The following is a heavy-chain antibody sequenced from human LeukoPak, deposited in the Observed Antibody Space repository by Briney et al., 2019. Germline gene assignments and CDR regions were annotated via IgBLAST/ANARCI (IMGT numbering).Heavy chain of an antibody. CDR2: IYSGGST. Sequence: GGSLRLSCAASGFTVSSNYMSWVRQAPGKGLEWVSVIYSGGSTYYADSVKGRFTISRDNSKNTLYLQMNSLRAEDTAVYYCARYCSSTSCYVAFDIWGQGTMVTVSS. V-gene: IGHV3-66*01. D-gene: IGHD2-2*01. CDR3: ARYCSSTSCYVAFDI. CDR1: GFTVSSNY. J-gene: IGHJ3*02.